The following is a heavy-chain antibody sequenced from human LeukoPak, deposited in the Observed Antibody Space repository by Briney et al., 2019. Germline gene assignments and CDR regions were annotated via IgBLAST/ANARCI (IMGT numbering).Heavy chain of an antibody. Sequence: ASVKVSCKASGYTFTGYYMHWVRQAPGQGLEWMGWINPNSGGTNYAQKFQGRVTMTRDTSISTAYMELSRLRSDDTAVYYCAREGTRITGTTRLWFDPWGQGTLVTVSS. V-gene: IGHV1-2*02. CDR3: AREGTRITGTTRLWFDP. D-gene: IGHD1-20*01. J-gene: IGHJ5*02. CDR1: GYTFTGYY. CDR2: INPNSGGT.